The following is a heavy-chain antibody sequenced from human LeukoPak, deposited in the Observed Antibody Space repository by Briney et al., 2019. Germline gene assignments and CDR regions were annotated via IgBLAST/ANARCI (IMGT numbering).Heavy chain of an antibody. J-gene: IGHJ3*02. CDR3: ARDCGDSGSYYWDAFDI. V-gene: IGHV1-69*13. D-gene: IGHD1-26*01. Sequence: AASVKVSCKASGGTFSSYAISWVRQAPGQVLEWMGGIIPIFGTANYAQKFQGRVTITADESTSTAYMELSSLRSEDTAVYYCARDCGDSGSYYWDAFDIWGQGTMVTVSS. CDR1: GGTFSSYA. CDR2: IIPIFGTA.